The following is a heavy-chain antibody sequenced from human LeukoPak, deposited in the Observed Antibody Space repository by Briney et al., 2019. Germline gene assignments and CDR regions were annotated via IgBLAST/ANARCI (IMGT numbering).Heavy chain of an antibody. CDR3: AKSNGYGLIDI. J-gene: IGHJ3*02. D-gene: IGHD3-22*01. Sequence: AETLSLTCTVSGGTISSYYWSWIRQPAGKGLEWIGRIYTSGSTNYNPSLKSRVTMSVDTSRNQLPLNLNSVTAADTAVYYCAKSNGYGLIDIWGQGTMVTVSS. V-gene: IGHV4-4*07. CDR2: IYTSGST. CDR1: GGTISSYY.